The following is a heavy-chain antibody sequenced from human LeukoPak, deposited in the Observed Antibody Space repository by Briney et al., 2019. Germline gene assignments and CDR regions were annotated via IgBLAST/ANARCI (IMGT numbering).Heavy chain of an antibody. CDR3: ARDNSVGDVAWWFDP. V-gene: IGHV3-53*01. CDR2: IYSDNT. J-gene: IGHJ5*02. D-gene: IGHD1-26*01. CDR1: GFTVSSNS. Sequence: GGSLRLSCTVSGFTVSSNSMSWVRQAPGKGLEWVSFIYSDNTHYSDSVKGRFTISRDNSKNTLYLQMNSLRAEDTAVYYCARDNSVGDVAWWFDPWGQGTLVTVSS.